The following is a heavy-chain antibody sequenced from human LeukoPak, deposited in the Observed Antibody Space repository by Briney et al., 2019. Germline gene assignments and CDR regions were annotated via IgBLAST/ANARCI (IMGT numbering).Heavy chain of an antibody. CDR1: GFTFSSYG. V-gene: IGHV3-33*01. CDR3: ARDLTVTTPHYYYYGLGV. J-gene: IGHJ6*04. CDR2: IWYDGSNK. Sequence: GGSLRLSCVASGFTFSSYGMHWVRQAPGKGLEWVSIIWYDGSNKYHADSVKGRFTISRDNSKNTLYLQMDSLRAEDTAVYYCARDLTVTTPHYYYYGLGVWGKGTTVTVSS. D-gene: IGHD4-17*01.